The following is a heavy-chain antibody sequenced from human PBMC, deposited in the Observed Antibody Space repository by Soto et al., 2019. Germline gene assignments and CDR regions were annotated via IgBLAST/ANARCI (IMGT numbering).Heavy chain of an antibody. CDR2: ISYDGSKK. D-gene: IGHD2-15*01. V-gene: IGHV3-30-3*01. J-gene: IGHJ6*02. CDR3: VREVVAPEDYYYGMDV. Sequence: QVQLVESGGGVVQPGRSLRLSCAASGFTFSSYAMHWVRQAPGKGLEWVAVISYDGSKKYYADSVKGRFTISRDNSKNTVHQQMNSLRAEDTAVYYGVREVVAPEDYYYGMDVWGQGTTVTVSS. CDR1: GFTFSSYA.